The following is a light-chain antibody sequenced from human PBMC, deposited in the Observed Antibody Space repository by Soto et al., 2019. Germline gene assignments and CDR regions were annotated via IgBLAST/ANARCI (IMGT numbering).Light chain of an antibody. V-gene: IGLV2-14*01. CDR1: SSDVGAYNF. CDR3: SSYTTSSSYF. J-gene: IGLJ1*01. CDR2: GVS. Sequence: QSALTQPASVSGSPGQSITISCTGTSSDVGAYNFVSWYQQHPGKAPKLMIYGVSDRPSGVSNRFSGSKSGNTASLTISGLQAEDEDDYYCSSYTTSSSYFFGTGTKLTVL.